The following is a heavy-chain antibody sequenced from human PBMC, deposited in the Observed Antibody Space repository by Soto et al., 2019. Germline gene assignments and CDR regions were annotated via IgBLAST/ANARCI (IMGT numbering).Heavy chain of an antibody. Sequence: SETLSLTCAVSGGSISSGGYSWSWIRQPPGKGLEWIGYIYHSGSTYYTPSLKSRVTISVDRSKNQFSLKLSSVTAADTAVYYCARGYYDSSGYPYSFDSWGQGTLVTVSS. CDR2: IYHSGST. V-gene: IGHV4-30-2*01. CDR3: ARGYYDSSGYPYSFDS. CDR1: GGSISSGGYS. D-gene: IGHD3-22*01. J-gene: IGHJ4*02.